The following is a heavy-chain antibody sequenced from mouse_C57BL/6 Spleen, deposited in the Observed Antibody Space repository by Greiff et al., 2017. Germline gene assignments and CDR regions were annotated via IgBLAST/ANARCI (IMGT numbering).Heavy chain of an antibody. CDR2: ISSGGSYT. J-gene: IGHJ1*03. Sequence: EVKLVESGGDLVKPGGSLKLSCAASGFTFSSYGMSWVRQTPDKRLEWVATISSGGSYTYYPDSVKGRFTLSRDNAKHTLSLHMSSLTSEDTAMYYCARSPYDYDRYFDVWGTGTTVTVSS. CDR3: ARSPYDYDRYFDV. V-gene: IGHV5-6*01. D-gene: IGHD2-4*01. CDR1: GFTFSSYG.